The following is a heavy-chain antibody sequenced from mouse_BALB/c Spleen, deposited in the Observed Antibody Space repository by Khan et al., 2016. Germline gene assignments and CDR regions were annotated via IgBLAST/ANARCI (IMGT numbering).Heavy chain of an antibody. J-gene: IGHJ3*01. D-gene: IGHD2-4*01. V-gene: IGHV1-82*01. CDR2: IYPGDGDT. CDR3: ARERDYEGFAY. Sequence: QVQLKQSGPELVKPGASVKISCKASGYAFSNSWMNWVKQRPGQGLEWIGRIYPGDGDTNYNGKFKGTATLTADKSSSTAYMQLSSLTSVDSAVYFCARERDYEGFAYWGQGTLVTVSA. CDR1: GYAFSNSW.